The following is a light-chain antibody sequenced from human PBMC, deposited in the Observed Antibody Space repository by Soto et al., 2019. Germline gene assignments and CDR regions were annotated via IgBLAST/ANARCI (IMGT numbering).Light chain of an antibody. V-gene: IGLV3-21*01. CDR3: QVGEATGYQVV. J-gene: IGLJ2*01. CDR1: NVGSRS. Sequence: SYELTQPPSVSVAPGETARISCGGNNVGSRSVHWYQQKPGQAPFLVIYYDSDRPSGIPERFSGSNSGNTATLIISRVEAGDEADYYWQVGEATGYQVVFGGGTKLTVL. CDR2: YDS.